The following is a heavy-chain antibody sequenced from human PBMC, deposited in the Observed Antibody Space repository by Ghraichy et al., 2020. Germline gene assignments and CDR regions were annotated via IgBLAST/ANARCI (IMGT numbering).Heavy chain of an antibody. CDR3: ARRSRGPPFFDY. Sequence: GGSLRLSCAASGFTFSSYEMNWVRQAPGKGLEWVSYISTSGLTIYYADSVKGRFTISRDNAKNSLSLQMNSLRAEDTAAYYCARRSRGPPFFDYWGQGTLVTVSS. CDR2: ISTSGLTI. J-gene: IGHJ4*02. V-gene: IGHV3-48*03. CDR1: GFTFSSYE. D-gene: IGHD2-15*01.